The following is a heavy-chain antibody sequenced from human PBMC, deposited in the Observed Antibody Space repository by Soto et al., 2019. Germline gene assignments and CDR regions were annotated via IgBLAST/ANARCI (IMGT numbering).Heavy chain of an antibody. CDR1: GLPFSSYW. Sequence: EVQLVESGGGLVRPGGSLSLSCEASGLPFSSYWMHWVRQAPEKGLVWVSRMNEDGGTRDYADSVKGRFTISRDNAKNTLYLQMNSLRVEDTAVYYCASDLSGRADVWGQGTTVTVSS. J-gene: IGHJ6*02. CDR3: ASDLSGRADV. CDR2: MNEDGGTR. D-gene: IGHD3-10*01. V-gene: IGHV3-74*02.